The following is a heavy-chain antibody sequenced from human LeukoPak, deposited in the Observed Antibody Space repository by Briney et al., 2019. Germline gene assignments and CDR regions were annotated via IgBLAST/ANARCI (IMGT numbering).Heavy chain of an antibody. V-gene: IGHV4-34*01. D-gene: IGHD6-13*01. Sequence: SETLSLTCAVYGGSFSGYYWSWIRQPPGKGLEWIGEINHSGSTNYNPSLKSRVTISVDTSKNQFSLKLSSVTAADTAVYYGARTQGNKSWQKYFQPWGQGTLVTVSS. CDR2: INHSGST. CDR1: GGSFSGYY. CDR3: ARTQGNKSWQKYFQP. J-gene: IGHJ1*01.